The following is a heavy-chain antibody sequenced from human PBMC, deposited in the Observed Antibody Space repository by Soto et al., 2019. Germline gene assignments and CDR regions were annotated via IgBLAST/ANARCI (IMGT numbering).Heavy chain of an antibody. CDR2: INIGGNYL. CDR3: ATGFYFESSGYQNY. J-gene: IGHJ4*02. D-gene: IGHD3-22*01. Sequence: GGSLRLSCAASGFTFSRFSMNWVRQAPGKGLEWISNINIGGNYLTYADSVKGRFTVSRDNANNLVFLQMNSLREEDTAVYYCATGFYFESSGYQNYWGRGT. V-gene: IGHV3-21*05. CDR1: GFTFSRFS.